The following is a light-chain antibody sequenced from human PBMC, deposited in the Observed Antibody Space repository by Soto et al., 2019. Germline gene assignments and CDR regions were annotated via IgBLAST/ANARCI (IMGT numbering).Light chain of an antibody. J-gene: IGKJ3*01. V-gene: IGKV3-11*01. CDR2: DAF. CDR1: QSVSSY. Sequence: DIVLTQSPATLSFPPGERATLSCRANQSVSSYLAWYQHKPGQAPRLLIYDAFNRATGIPARFSGSGSGTDFTLTISSLEPEDFAVYYFQQRSNWPITFGPGNKVDIK. CDR3: QQRSNWPIT.